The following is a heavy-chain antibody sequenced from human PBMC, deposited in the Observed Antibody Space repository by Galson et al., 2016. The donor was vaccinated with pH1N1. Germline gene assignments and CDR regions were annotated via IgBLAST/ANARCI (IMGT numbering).Heavy chain of an antibody. D-gene: IGHD1-26*01. CDR2: INSDGSRT. J-gene: IGHJ4*02. CDR1: GFTCSNYW. V-gene: IGHV3-74*01. Sequence: SLRLSCAASGFTCSNYWMHWVRQAPGKGLVWVSHINSDGSRTDYADSVKGRFTISRDNAKYTLHLQMKSLRVEDTAVYYFVRALSGDQGCWGQGTLVTVSS. CDR3: VRALSGDQGC.